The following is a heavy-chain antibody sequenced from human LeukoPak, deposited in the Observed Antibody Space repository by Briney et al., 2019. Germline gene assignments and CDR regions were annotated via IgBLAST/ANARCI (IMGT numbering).Heavy chain of an antibody. CDR3: ARGAPSGYGKWQLGPYDAFDI. Sequence: ASVKVSCKASGYTFTSYDINWVRQATGQGLEWMGWMNPNSGNTGYAQKFQGRFTMTRNTSISTAYMELRSLRSEDTAVYYCARGAPSGYGKWQLGPYDAFDIWGQGTMVTVSS. D-gene: IGHD5-12*01. CDR2: MNPNSGNT. CDR1: GYTFTSYD. J-gene: IGHJ3*02. V-gene: IGHV1-8*01.